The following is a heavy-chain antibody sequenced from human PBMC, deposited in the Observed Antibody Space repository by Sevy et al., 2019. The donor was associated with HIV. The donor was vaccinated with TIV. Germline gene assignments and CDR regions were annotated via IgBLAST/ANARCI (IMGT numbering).Heavy chain of an antibody. V-gene: IGHV3-30-3*01. Sequence: GGSLRLSCAASGFTFNLYAIHWVRQAPGKGLEWVALISYSGTNKYYADSVKGRFTISRDDSKNTAYLQMNNLRTDDTAVYYCARVAVEYCTDDCYHCFDYWGQGTQVTVSS. D-gene: IGHD2-21*02. CDR1: GFTFNLYA. J-gene: IGHJ4*02. CDR2: ISYSGTNK. CDR3: ARVAVEYCTDDCYHCFDY.